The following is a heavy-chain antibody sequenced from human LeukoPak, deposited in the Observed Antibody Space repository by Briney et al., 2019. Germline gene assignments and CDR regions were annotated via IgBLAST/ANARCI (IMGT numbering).Heavy chain of an antibody. J-gene: IGHJ4*02. D-gene: IGHD3-16*01. CDR3: ARRWGNIVGVTYEY. V-gene: IGHV4-39*01. CDR2: IYYTGST. CDR1: GSSITIVSHY. Sequence: SETLSLTCTISGSSITIVSHYWGWIRQPPGKGLEWIGDIYYTGSTYYSPSLRSRVTMSVHTSENQFSLRLNSVTAVDTAVYYCARRWGNIVGVTYEYWGQGTLVTVSS.